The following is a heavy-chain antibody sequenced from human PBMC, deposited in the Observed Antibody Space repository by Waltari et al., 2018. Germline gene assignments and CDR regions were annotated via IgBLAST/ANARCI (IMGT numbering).Heavy chain of an antibody. V-gene: IGHV3-23*01. Sequence: EVQLLESGGGLVQPGGSLRLSCAASGFTFSSYAMSWGRKAPKKGWEWVSAISGSGGRTYYADFVKGRFTISRDNSKNTLYLQVNSLRAEDTAVYYCAKGGIRGVAIDYWGQGTLVTVSS. J-gene: IGHJ4*02. CDR3: AKGGIRGVAIDY. D-gene: IGHD3-10*01. CDR1: GFTFSSYA. CDR2: ISGSGGRT.